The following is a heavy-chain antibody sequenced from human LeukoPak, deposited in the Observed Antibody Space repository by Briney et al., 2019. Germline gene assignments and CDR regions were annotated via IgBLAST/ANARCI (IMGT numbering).Heavy chain of an antibody. CDR1: GFTFSNAW. CDR3: TTDRYYDAAYTT. CDR2: IKSKTNGGTT. J-gene: IGHJ4*02. V-gene: IGHV3-15*01. D-gene: IGHD3-16*01. Sequence: PGGSLRLSCAASGFTFSNAWMSWVRQAPGKGLEWVGRIKSKTNGGTTDYGSPVKGRFTISRDDSKNTLYLRMNSLKTEDTALYYCTTDRYYDAAYTTWGQGTLVTVSS.